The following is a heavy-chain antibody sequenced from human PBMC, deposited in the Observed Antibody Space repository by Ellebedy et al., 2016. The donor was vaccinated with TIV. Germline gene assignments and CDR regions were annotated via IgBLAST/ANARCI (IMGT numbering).Heavy chain of an antibody. J-gene: IGHJ3*02. Sequence: AASVKVSCKTSGGTFSNYAFSWVRQAPGQGLEWMGGIIPMFGTPYYAQKFQGRVTITADESTSTAYMELSSLRSEDTAVYYCARSPGSGDDAFDMWGQGTMVTVSS. CDR3: ARSPGSGDDAFDM. D-gene: IGHD7-27*01. CDR2: IIPMFGTP. CDR1: GGTFSNYA. V-gene: IGHV1-69*13.